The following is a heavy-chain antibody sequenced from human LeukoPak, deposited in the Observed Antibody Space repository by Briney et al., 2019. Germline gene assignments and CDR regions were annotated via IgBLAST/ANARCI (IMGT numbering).Heavy chain of an antibody. D-gene: IGHD6-13*01. CDR3: ARGVYIAAAQYAY. J-gene: IGHJ4*02. CDR2: IYYSGTT. V-gene: IGHV4-61*08. CDR1: GGSISSGDYY. Sequence: SQTLSLTCTVSGGSISSGDYYWSWIRQPPGKGLEWIGYIYYSGTTNYNPSLKSRVTISVDTSKNQFSLKLSSVTAADTAVYYCARGVYIAAAQYAYWGQGTLVTVSS.